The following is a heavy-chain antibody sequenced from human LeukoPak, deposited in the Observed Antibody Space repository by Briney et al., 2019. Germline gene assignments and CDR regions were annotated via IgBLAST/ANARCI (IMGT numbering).Heavy chain of an antibody. D-gene: IGHD2-2*01. CDR2: INHSGST. CDR1: GGSFSGYY. J-gene: IGHJ5*02. V-gene: IGHV4-34*01. CDR3: ARGGVVVPAAMPYNWFDP. Sequence: PSETLSLTCAVYGGSFSGYYWSWIRQPPGKGPEWIGEINHSGSTNYNPSLKSRVTISVDTSKNQFSLKLSSVTAADTAVYYCARGGVVVPAAMPYNWFDPWGQGTLVTVSS.